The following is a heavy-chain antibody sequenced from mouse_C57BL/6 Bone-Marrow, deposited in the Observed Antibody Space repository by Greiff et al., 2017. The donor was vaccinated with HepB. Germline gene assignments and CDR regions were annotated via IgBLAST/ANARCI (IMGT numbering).Heavy chain of an antibody. Sequence: EVKFVGSWGDFVKPGGSLKPFCAASGFPFRSLGMAWVRQTPDKRPEWVVTISSGGSYTYYPDSVKGRFTISRDNAKNTLYLQMSSLKSEDTAMYYCARPDYWGQGTTLTVSS. CDR1: GFPFRSLG. CDR3: ARPDY. V-gene: IGHV5-6*02. CDR2: ISSGGSYT. J-gene: IGHJ2*01.